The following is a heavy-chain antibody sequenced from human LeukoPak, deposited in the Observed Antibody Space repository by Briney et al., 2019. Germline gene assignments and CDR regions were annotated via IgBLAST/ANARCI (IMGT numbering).Heavy chain of an antibody. J-gene: IGHJ4*02. V-gene: IGHV1-2*02. CDR3: ARAAKGLVDLVVVPAAFPVDY. Sequence: ASVKVSCKASGYTFTGYYMHWVRQAPGQGLEWMGWINPNSGGTNYAQKFQGRVTMTRDTSISTAFMELRSLRSDDTAVYYCARAAKGLVDLVVVPAAFPVDYWGQGTLVTVSS. D-gene: IGHD2-2*01. CDR1: GYTFTGYY. CDR2: INPNSGGT.